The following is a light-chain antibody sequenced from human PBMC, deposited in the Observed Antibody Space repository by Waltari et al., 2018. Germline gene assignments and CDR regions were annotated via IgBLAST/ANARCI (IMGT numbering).Light chain of an antibody. CDR1: SLRNYY. V-gene: IGLV3-19*01. J-gene: IGLJ2*01. CDR3: NSRDNSGNHLV. Sequence: SSELTQDPAVSVALGQTVRITCQGDSLRNYYASWYQQKPGQAPLLVIYGKNNRPSGIPDRFSGSSSGDTASLTITGAQAEDEAYYYCNSRDNSGNHLVFGGGTKLTVL. CDR2: GKN.